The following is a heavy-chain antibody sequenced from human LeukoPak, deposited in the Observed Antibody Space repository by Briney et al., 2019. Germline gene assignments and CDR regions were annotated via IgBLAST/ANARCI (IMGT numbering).Heavy chain of an antibody. V-gene: IGHV1-18*01. J-gene: IGHJ4*02. D-gene: IGHD6-13*01. CDR2: ISPYSGNT. CDR3: ARASGVSAAGSPYYFDY. CDR1: GYTFPSYG. Sequence: GASVKVSCKASGYTFPSYGITWVRQAPGQGLECMGWISPYSGNTDYAQKFQGRVTMTTDTSTTTAYMELWSLRSDDTAVYYCARASGVSAAGSPYYFDYWGQGTLVTVSS.